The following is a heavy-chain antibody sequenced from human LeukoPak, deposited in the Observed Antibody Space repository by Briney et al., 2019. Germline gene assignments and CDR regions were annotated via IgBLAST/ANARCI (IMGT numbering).Heavy chain of an antibody. V-gene: IGHV1-18*01. D-gene: IGHD1-26*01. CDR3: ARALGGSYYYYYYYMDV. CDR2: ISAYNGNT. Sequence: ASVKVSCKASGYTFTSYGISWVRQAPGQGLEWMGWISAYNGNTNYAQKFQGRVAITRNTSISTAYMELSSLRSEDTAVYYCARALGGSYYYYYYYMDVWGKGTTVTVSS. CDR1: GYTFTSYG. J-gene: IGHJ6*03.